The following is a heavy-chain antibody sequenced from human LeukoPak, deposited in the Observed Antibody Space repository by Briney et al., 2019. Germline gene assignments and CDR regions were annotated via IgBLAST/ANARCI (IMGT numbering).Heavy chain of an antibody. Sequence: PGGSLRLSCAASGFTFSTYGMHWVRQAPGKGLEWVAVISDDGSKKYYVDSVKGRFTISGDNSKNTLYLQMNSLRAEDTAVYYCAKDSNSIAPYYFDYWGQGTLVTVSS. CDR2: ISDDGSKK. CDR3: AKDSNSIAPYYFDY. CDR1: GFTFSTYG. D-gene: IGHD6-13*01. J-gene: IGHJ4*02. V-gene: IGHV3-30*18.